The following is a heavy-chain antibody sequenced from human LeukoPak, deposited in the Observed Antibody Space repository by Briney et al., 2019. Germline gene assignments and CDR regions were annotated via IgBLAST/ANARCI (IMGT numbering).Heavy chain of an antibody. CDR1: GRSFSGYY. CDR3: ARARTRVVRYFDY. V-gene: IGHV4-34*01. D-gene: IGHD3-3*01. J-gene: IGHJ4*02. CDR2: INHSGST. Sequence: SETLSLTCAVYGRSFSGYYWSWIRQPPGKGLEWIGEINHSGSTNYNPSLKSRVTISVDTSKNQFSLKLSSVTAADTAVYYCARARTRVVRYFDYWGQGTLVTVSS.